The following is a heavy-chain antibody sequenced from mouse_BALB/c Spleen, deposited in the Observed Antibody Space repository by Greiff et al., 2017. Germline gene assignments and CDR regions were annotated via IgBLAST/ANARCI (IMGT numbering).Heavy chain of an antibody. J-gene: IGHJ2*01. V-gene: IGHV5-9*03. Sequence: EVKVVESGGGLVKPGGSLKLSCAASGFTFSSYTMSWVRQTPEKRLEWVATISSGGGNTYYPDSVKGRFTISRDNAKNNLYLQMSSLRSEDTALYYCARYPYFDYWGQGTTLTVSS. CDR1: GFTFSSYT. CDR2: ISSGGGNT. CDR3: ARYPYFDY.